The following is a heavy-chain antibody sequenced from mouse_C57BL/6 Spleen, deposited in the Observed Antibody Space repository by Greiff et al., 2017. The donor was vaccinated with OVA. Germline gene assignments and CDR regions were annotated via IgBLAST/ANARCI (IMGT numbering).Heavy chain of an antibody. D-gene: IGHD1-1*01. CDR3: ARGLDYGSSYENAMDY. V-gene: IGHV1-52*01. CDR1: GYTFTSYW. CDR2: IDPSDSET. J-gene: IGHJ4*01. Sequence: QVQLKQPGAELVRPGSSVKLSCKASGYTFTSYWMHWVKQRPIQGLEWIGNIDPSDSETHYNQKFKDKATLTVDKSSSTAYMQLSSLTSEDSAVYYCARGLDYGSSYENAMDYWGQGTSVTVSS.